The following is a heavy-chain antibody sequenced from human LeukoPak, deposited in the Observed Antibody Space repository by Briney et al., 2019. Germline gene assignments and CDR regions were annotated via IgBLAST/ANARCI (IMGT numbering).Heavy chain of an antibody. V-gene: IGHV1-69*13. CDR2: IIPIFGTA. CDR3: ATVRYYDTPGDSDYFDY. D-gene: IGHD3-22*01. J-gene: IGHJ4*02. Sequence: ASVKVSCKASGGTFSSYAISWVRQAPGQGLEWMGGIIPIFGTANYAQKFQGRVTITADESTSTAYMGLSSLRSEDTAVYYCATVRYYDTPGDSDYFDYWGQGTLVTVSS. CDR1: GGTFSSYA.